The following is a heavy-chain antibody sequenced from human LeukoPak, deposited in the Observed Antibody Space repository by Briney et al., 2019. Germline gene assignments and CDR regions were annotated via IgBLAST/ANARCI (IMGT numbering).Heavy chain of an antibody. CDR2: IYTSGST. J-gene: IGHJ4*02. CDR3: ARETREYMIVHQEINFYFDY. CDR1: GGSISSYY. D-gene: IGHD3-22*01. Sequence: SETLSLTCTVSGGSISSYYWSWIRQPAAKGLEWIGRIYTSGSTNYNPSLKSRVTMSVDTSKNQFSLKLSSVTAADTAVYYCARETREYMIVHQEINFYFDYWGQGTLVTVSS. V-gene: IGHV4-4*07.